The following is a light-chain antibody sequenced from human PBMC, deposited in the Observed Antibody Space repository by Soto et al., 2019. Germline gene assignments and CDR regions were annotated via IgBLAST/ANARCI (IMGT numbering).Light chain of an antibody. CDR1: TSDIGSYNL. J-gene: IGLJ1*01. CDR3: CSYAGSSTWV. V-gene: IGLV2-23*01. CDR2: EAS. Sequence: QSALTQPASVSGSPGQSITISCTGTTSDIGSYNLVSWYQQHPGKVPKIIIYEASKRPSGAPYRFSGSKSGNTASLTISGLQAEDEADYYGCSYAGSSTWVFGTGTKVTVL.